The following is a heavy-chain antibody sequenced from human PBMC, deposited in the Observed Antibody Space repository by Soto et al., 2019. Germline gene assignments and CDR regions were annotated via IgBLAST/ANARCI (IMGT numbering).Heavy chain of an antibody. CDR1: GYSFTSYV. Sequence: ASVKVSCTASGYSFTSYVVHWVRQAPEQRLEWMGWINAGNGNTKYSQKFQGRVTITRDTSASTAYMELSSLRSEDTAVYYCARGIMITFGGVIVQTLYWGQGTLVTVSS. CDR3: ARGIMITFGGVIVQTLY. V-gene: IGHV1-3*01. CDR2: INAGNGNT. D-gene: IGHD3-16*02. J-gene: IGHJ4*02.